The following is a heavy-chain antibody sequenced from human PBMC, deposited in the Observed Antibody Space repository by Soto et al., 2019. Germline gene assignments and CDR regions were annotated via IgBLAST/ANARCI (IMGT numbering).Heavy chain of an antibody. Sequence: QPGGSLRLSCAASGFTFSSYGMHWVRQAPGKGLEWVAVISYDESTKYHVDSVKGRFTISRDNSKNTLYLQMNSLRAEDTAVYYCAKALSGGYSNQPWNFDFWGQGTLVTVSS. J-gene: IGHJ4*02. D-gene: IGHD1-26*01. V-gene: IGHV3-30*18. CDR2: ISYDESTK. CDR3: AKALSGGYSNQPWNFDF. CDR1: GFTFSSYG.